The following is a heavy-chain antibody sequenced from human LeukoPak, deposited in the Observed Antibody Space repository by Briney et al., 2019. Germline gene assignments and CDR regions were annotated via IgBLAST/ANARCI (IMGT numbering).Heavy chain of an antibody. Sequence: SETLSLTCAVYGGSFSGYYWSWIRQPPGKGLEWIGEINHSGSTNYNPSLKSRVTISVDTSKNQFSLKLSSVTAADTAVYYCARIQPGYYYDSSGYSEYYFDYWGQRTLLTVSS. D-gene: IGHD3-22*01. CDR3: ARIQPGYYYDSSGYSEYYFDY. J-gene: IGHJ4*02. CDR2: INHSGST. V-gene: IGHV4-34*01. CDR1: GGSFSGYY.